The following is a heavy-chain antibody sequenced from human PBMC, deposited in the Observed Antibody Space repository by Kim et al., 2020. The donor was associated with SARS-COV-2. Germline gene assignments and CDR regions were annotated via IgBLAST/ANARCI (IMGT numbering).Heavy chain of an antibody. CDR3: AILWRGAHQDY. Sequence: PTYAQGLTGRFVFSLDTSVSTAYLQISSLKAEDTAVYYCAILWRGAHQDYWGQGTLVTVSS. D-gene: IGHD3-10*01. CDR2: P. J-gene: IGHJ4*02. V-gene: IGHV7-4-1*02.